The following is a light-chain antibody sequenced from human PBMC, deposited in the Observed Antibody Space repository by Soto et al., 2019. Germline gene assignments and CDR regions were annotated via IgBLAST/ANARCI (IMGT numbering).Light chain of an antibody. J-gene: IGLJ2*01. V-gene: IGLV2-23*03. Sequence: QSALTQPASVSGSPGQSITISCTGTSSDVGSYNLVSWYQQHPGKAPKLMIYEGSKRPSGVSNRFSGSKSGSTASLTISGIQAEDEADYYCCSYAGSSTFVVFGGGTKLTVL. CDR3: CSYAGSSTFVV. CDR2: EGS. CDR1: SSDVGSYNL.